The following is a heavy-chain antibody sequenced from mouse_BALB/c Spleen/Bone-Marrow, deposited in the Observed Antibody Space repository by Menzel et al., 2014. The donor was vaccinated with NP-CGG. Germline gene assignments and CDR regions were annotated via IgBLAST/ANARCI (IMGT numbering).Heavy chain of an antibody. J-gene: IGHJ2*01. CDR1: GFTFSSYW. D-gene: IGHD4-1*01. V-gene: IGHV6-3*01. CDR2: IRLKSDNYAT. CDR3: TDLGTDY. Sequence: EVMLVESGGGLVQPGGSMKLSCVASGFTFSSYWMSWVRQSPEKGLEWVAEIRLKSDNYATHYAESVKGKFTISRDDSESRLYLQMNSLRAEDTGIYYCTDLGTDYWGQGTTLTVSS.